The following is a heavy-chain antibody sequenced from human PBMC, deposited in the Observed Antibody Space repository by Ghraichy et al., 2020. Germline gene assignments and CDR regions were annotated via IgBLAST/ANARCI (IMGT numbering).Heavy chain of an antibody. J-gene: IGHJ6*02. CDR3: AKDVRETFGYGLYGMDV. CDR2: ITYIDSTT. V-gene: IGHV3-23*01. D-gene: IGHD5-18*01. Sequence: GGSLRLSCAASGFTFRSYTMNWVRQAPGKGLEWVSGITYIDSTTYYANSVKGRFTISRDNSNNTVSLQMNSLRAEDTAVYYCAKDVRETFGYGLYGMDVWGQGTTVTVSS. CDR1: GFTFRSYT.